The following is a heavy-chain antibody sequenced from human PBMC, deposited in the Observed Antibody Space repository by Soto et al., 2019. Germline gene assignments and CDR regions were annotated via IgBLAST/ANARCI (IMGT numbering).Heavy chain of an antibody. CDR2: INHSGST. CDR1: GGSFSGYY. J-gene: IGHJ4*02. D-gene: IGHD5-18*01. CDR3: ARAGYSYGWSTIDY. Sequence: SETLSLTCAVYGGSFSGYYWSWIRQPPGKGLEWIGEINHSGSTNYNPSLKSRVTISVDTSKNQFSLKLSSVTAADTAVYYCARAGYSYGWSTIDYWGQGTLVTVSS. V-gene: IGHV4-34*01.